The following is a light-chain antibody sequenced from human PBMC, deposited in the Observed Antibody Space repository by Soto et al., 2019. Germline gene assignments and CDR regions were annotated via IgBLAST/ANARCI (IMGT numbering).Light chain of an antibody. J-gene: IGLJ3*02. CDR3: QVWDNNGMV. V-gene: IGLV3-21*02. CDR1: NIGTKS. Sequence: SYELTQPPSVSVAPGQTARITCGENNIGTKSVHWYQQKPGQAPVVVVYDDSDRPSGIPERFSGSNSGNTATLTISRVEAGDEADYYCQVWDNNGMVFGGGTQLTVL. CDR2: DDS.